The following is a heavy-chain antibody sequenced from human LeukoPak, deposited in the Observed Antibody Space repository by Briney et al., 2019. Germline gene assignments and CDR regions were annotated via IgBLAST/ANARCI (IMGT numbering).Heavy chain of an antibody. J-gene: IGHJ4*02. CDR1: GGSISSGGYS. CDR3: ASRGGGIAAAGTYY. V-gene: IGHV4-34*01. D-gene: IGHD6-13*01. Sequence: SETLSLTCAVSGGSISSGGYSWSWIRQPPGKGLEWIGEINHSGSTNYNPSLKSRVAISVDTSKNQFSLKLSSVTAADTAVYYCASRGGGIAAAGTYYWGQGTLVTVSS. CDR2: INHSGST.